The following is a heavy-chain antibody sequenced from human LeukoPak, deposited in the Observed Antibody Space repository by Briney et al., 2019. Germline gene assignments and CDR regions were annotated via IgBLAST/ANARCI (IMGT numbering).Heavy chain of an antibody. CDR3: ARVCDILTGYYYRIDAFDI. CDR2: INHSGST. Sequence: PSETLSLTCTVSGGSISSSSYYWGWIRQPPGKGLEWIGEINHSGSTNYNPSLKSRVTISVDTSKNQFSLKLSSVTAADTAVYYCARVCDILTGYYYRIDAFDIWGQGTMVTVSS. CDR1: GGSISSSSYY. D-gene: IGHD3-9*01. V-gene: IGHV4-39*07. J-gene: IGHJ3*02.